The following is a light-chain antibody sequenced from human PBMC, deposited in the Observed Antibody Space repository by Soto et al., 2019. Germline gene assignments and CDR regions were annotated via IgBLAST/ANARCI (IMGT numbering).Light chain of an antibody. Sequence: EIVLTQSPGTLSLSPGERATLSCRASQSVYRSYLAWYQQKPGQPPRLLMHGASSRATGIPDRFSGSGSGTDFTLTISRLEPEDFAVYSCQQYGTSPQTFGGGTKVEIK. CDR1: QSVYRSY. V-gene: IGKV3-20*01. J-gene: IGKJ4*01. CDR3: QQYGTSPQT. CDR2: GAS.